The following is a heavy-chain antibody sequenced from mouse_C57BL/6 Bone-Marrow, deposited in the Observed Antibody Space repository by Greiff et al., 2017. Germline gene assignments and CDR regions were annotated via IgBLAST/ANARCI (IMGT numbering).Heavy chain of an antibody. CDR2: ISSKSSNYAT. V-gene: IGHV10-3*01. CDR3: VRESSNYDYFDY. D-gene: IGHD2-5*01. Sequence: EVQLVESGGGLVQPKGSLKLSCAASGFTFNTYAMHWVRQAPGKGLEWVARISSKSSNYATYYADSVKDRFTISRDDSQSMLYLQMNNLKTEDTAMYYCVRESSNYDYFDYWGQGTTLTVSS. CDR1: GFTFNTYA. J-gene: IGHJ2*01.